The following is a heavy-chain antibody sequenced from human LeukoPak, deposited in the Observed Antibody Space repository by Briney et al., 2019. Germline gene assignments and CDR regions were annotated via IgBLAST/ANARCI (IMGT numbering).Heavy chain of an antibody. D-gene: IGHD6-13*01. CDR3: ARGGRYSTDNWFDP. CDR1: EFTFRSYW. J-gene: IGHJ5*02. Sequence: GGSLRLSCAASEFTFRSYWMYWVRQAPGKGLVWVSRTNSDGSSTSYADSVKGRFTIPRDNAKNTLYLQMNSLRAEDTAVYYCARGGRYSTDNWFDPWGQGTLVTVSS. CDR2: TNSDGSST. V-gene: IGHV3-74*01.